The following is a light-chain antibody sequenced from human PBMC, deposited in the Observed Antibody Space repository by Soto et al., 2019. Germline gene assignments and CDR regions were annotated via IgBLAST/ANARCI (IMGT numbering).Light chain of an antibody. J-gene: IGKJ5*01. V-gene: IGKV1-33*01. CDR1: EXIXNY. CDR2: DAS. Sequence: IQXTQSPSSLSASVGDRVTITCQATEXIXNYLNWYQQKPGKAPKLLIYDASNLEAGVPSRFRGSGSGTDFTFTISSLQPEDIATYYCQQYDNLPITFGQGTRLEIK. CDR3: QQYDNLPIT.